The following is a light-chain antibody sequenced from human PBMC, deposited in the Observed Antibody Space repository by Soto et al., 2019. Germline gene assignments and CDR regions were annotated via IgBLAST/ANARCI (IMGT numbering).Light chain of an antibody. V-gene: IGLV2-14*01. CDR2: EVY. CDR3: SSYSSTNTLYL. J-gene: IGLJ1*01. Sequence: QSALTQPASVSGSPGQSITIPCTGTSRDIGDYNYVSWYQQHPGKAPKLLIYEVYNRPAGVSDRFSGSKSGNTASLTISGLQTGDEGDYYCSSYSSTNTLYLFGTGTKLTVL. CDR1: SRDIGDYNY.